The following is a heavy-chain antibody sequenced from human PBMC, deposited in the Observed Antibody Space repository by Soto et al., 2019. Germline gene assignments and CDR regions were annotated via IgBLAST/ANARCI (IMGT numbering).Heavy chain of an antibody. D-gene: IGHD2-15*01. CDR1: GYSVTSSDYY. V-gene: IGHV4-39*01. J-gene: IGHJ6*02. CDR2: MFYSGLT. CDR3: APLSVSLSGPYGIHV. Sequence: SETLSLTCSVSGYSVTSSDYYWAWIRRPPGKGLEWIGSMFYSGLTYYNPSLKSRVTLSVDTSKNQFSVRLNSVTAADTAVYYCAPLSVSLSGPYGIHVWGQGTTVTVSS.